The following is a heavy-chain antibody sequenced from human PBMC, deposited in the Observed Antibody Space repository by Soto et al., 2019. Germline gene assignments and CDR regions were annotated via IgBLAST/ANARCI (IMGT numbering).Heavy chain of an antibody. Sequence: QVQLVQSGAEVKKPGSSVKVSCKASGGTFSSYTISWVRQAPGQGLEWMGRIIPILGIANYAQTVQGRVTISAHKSTSTAYLALSSLRPSDAAVYYCALEYCSSTSCYRDYWCQGALVTFSS. CDR2: IIPILGIA. J-gene: IGHJ4*02. CDR3: ALEYCSSTSCYRDY. D-gene: IGHD2-2*02. V-gene: IGHV1-69*02. CDR1: GGTFSSYT.